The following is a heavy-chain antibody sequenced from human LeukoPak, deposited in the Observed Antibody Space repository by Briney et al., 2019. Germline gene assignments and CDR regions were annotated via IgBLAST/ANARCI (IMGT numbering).Heavy chain of an antibody. Sequence: GGSLRLSCAASGFTFSSYSMNWVRQAPGKGLEWVSSISSSSSYIYYADSVKGRFTISRDNAKNSLYLQMNSLRAEDTAVYYCARSITMIRPFDYWGQGTLVTVSS. CDR1: GFTFSSYS. V-gene: IGHV3-21*01. CDR3: ARSITMIRPFDY. D-gene: IGHD3-22*01. J-gene: IGHJ4*02. CDR2: ISSSSSYI.